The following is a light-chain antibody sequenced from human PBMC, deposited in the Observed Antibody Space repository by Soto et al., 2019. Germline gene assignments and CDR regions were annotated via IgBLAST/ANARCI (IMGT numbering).Light chain of an antibody. Sequence: QSVLTQPPSASGTPGQRVTISCSGSSSNIGSNFVYWYQQLPGTAPKLLIYNNYQRPSGVPDRFSGSKSGTSASLAISGLRSDDEADYYCAAGDVSLSGPGLVFGGGTKLTVL. CDR2: NNY. V-gene: IGLV1-47*02. CDR3: AAGDVSLSGPGLV. J-gene: IGLJ2*01. CDR1: SSNIGSNF.